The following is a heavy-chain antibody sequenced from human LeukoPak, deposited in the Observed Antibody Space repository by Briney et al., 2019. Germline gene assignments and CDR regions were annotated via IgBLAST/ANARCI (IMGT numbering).Heavy chain of an antibody. CDR1: GGSISSYY. Sequence: SETLSLTCTVYGGSISSYYWSWIRQPPGRGLEWIGYIYTSGSTNYNPSRKSRVTISVDPSKNQFYLKLSSVTAANTAGYYCAKEGAYDILTGRYDAFDIWGQGTMVTVSS. V-gene: IGHV4-4*09. D-gene: IGHD3-9*01. J-gene: IGHJ3*02. CDR2: IYTSGST. CDR3: AKEGAYDILTGRYDAFDI.